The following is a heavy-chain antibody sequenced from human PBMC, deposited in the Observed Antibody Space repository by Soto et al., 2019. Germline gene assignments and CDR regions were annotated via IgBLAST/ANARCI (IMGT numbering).Heavy chain of an antibody. D-gene: IGHD3-9*01. Sequence: SGPTLVNPTQTLTLTCTFSGFSLSTSGVGVGWIRQPPGKALEWLALIYWDDDKRYSPSLKNRLTITKDTSKNQVVLTMTNMDPVDTATYYCAHRRDFDWLSDWFDPWGQGTLVTVSS. CDR3: AHRRDFDWLSDWFDP. J-gene: IGHJ5*02. CDR2: IYWDDDK. CDR1: GFSLSTSGVG. V-gene: IGHV2-5*02.